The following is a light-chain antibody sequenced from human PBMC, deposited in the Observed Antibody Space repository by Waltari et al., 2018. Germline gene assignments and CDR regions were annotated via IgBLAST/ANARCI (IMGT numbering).Light chain of an antibody. CDR3: QQSYNMPLT. Sequence: DIQMTQSPSSLPASVGDRLTITCRASQSISTYLNWYQQKAGKAPNLLIYDASSLQSGVPSRFSCSGSGTDFTLAISSLHSEDFATYYCQQSYNMPLTFGGGTKVEI. CDR2: DAS. CDR1: QSISTY. V-gene: IGKV1-39*01. J-gene: IGKJ4*01.